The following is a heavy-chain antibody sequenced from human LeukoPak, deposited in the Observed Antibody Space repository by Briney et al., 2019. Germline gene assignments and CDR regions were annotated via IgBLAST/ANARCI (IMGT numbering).Heavy chain of an antibody. CDR3: ARVLLGWFDP. D-gene: IGHD3-10*01. J-gene: IGHJ5*02. V-gene: IGHV4-59*01. Sequence: PSETLSLTCTVSGGSISSYYWSWIRQPPEKGLEWIGYIYYSGSTNYNPSLKSRVTISVDTSKNQFSLKLSSVTAADTAVYYCARVLLGWFDPWGQGTLVTVSS. CDR1: GGSISSYY. CDR2: IYYSGST.